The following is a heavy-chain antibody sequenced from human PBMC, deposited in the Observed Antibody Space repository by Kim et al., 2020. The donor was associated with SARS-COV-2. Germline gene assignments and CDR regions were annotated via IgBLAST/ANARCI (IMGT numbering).Heavy chain of an antibody. CDR2: IIPILGIA. Sequence: SVKVSCKASGGTFSSYAISWVRQAPGLGLEWMGRIIPILGIANYAQKFQGRVTITADKSTSTAYMELSSLRSEDTAVYYCARAAGSTVTSNYYYYGMDVWGQGTTVTVSS. CDR3: ARAAGSTVTSNYYYYGMDV. V-gene: IGHV1-69*04. D-gene: IGHD4-17*01. CDR1: GGTFSSYA. J-gene: IGHJ6*02.